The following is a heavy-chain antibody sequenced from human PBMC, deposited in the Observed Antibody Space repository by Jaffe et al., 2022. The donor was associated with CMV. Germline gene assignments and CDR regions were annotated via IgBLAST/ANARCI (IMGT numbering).Heavy chain of an antibody. CDR1: GFTFSSYW. J-gene: IGHJ4*02. Sequence: EVQLVESGGGLVQPGGSLRLSCAASGFTFSSYWMSWVRQAPGKGLEWVANIKQDGSEKYYVDSVKGRFTISRDNAKNSLYLQMNSLRAEDTAVYYCARSPTPGDGDIAARRGFYYYFDYWGQGTLVTVSS. V-gene: IGHV3-7*01. D-gene: IGHD6-6*01. CDR2: IKQDGSEK. CDR3: ARSPTPGDGDIAARRGFYYYFDY.